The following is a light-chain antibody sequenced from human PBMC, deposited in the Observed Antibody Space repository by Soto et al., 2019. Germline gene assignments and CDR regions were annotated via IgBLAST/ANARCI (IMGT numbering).Light chain of an antibody. Sequence: QSALTQPASVSGSPGQSITISCTGTSSDVGGYNYVSWYQHHPGAAPKLMIFEVTKRPSGVSNRFSGSKSGNTASLTISGLQAEDEADYFCNSYTTTSTYVFGSGTKVTVL. V-gene: IGLV2-14*01. CDR2: EVT. CDR1: SSDVGGYNY. J-gene: IGLJ1*01. CDR3: NSYTTTSTYV.